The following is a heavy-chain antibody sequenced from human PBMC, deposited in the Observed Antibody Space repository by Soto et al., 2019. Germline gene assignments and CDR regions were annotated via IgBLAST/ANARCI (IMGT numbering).Heavy chain of an antibody. CDR1: GASISTTSYY. V-gene: IGHV4-39*01. CDR3: ASLRWYRWRDGLDV. Sequence: QLQLQQSGPGLLKPSETLALTCNVSGASISTTSYYWAWIRQSPGKGLAWIATVYYSGSTYYNPSLRRRVTISVDTSKNQFSLKLTSVTASDTAVYYCASLRWYRWRDGLDVWGQGTTVTVSS. J-gene: IGHJ6*02. D-gene: IGHD2-15*01. CDR2: VYYSGST.